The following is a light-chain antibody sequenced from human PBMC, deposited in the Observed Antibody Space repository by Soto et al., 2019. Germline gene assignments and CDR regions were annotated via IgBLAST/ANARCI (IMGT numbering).Light chain of an antibody. J-gene: IGKJ1*01. CDR1: QSVSNNY. CDR2: GAS. V-gene: IGKV3D-20*02. Sequence: EMVLTRSPATGSLSPLEGGSVCGRGSQSVSNNYLAWYQQKPGQAPRLLIYGASNRATGIPDRFSGSGSGTDFTLTISRLEPEDFAVYYCQQYNNWRRTFGQGTKVDIK. CDR3: QQYNNWRRT.